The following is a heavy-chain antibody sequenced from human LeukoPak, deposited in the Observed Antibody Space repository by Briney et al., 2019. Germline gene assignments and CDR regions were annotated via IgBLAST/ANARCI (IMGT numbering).Heavy chain of an antibody. V-gene: IGHV1-18*01. CDR3: ARLSTATRGKVDL. CDR2: INTDNGNT. Sequence: ASVTLSCKASGYTFNTYSMNWVRQAPGQRLEWMGWINTDNGNTNFAQKFQGRVTVTTDTSTSTAFMELRSLTSDDTAVYYCARLSTATRGKVDLWGQGTLVTVSS. CDR1: GYTFNTYS. D-gene: IGHD4-11*01. J-gene: IGHJ5*02.